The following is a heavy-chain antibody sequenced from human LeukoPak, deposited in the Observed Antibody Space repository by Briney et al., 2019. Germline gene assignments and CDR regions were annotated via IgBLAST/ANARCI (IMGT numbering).Heavy chain of an antibody. Sequence: ASVKVSCKASGYTFTSYGISWVRQAPGQGLEWMGWISAYNGNTNYAQKLQGRVTMTTDTSTSTAYMELRSLRSDDTAVYYCARYGYILTGYYYYGMDVWGQGTTVTVSS. D-gene: IGHD3-9*01. J-gene: IGHJ6*02. CDR1: GYTFTSYG. V-gene: IGHV1-18*01. CDR3: ARYGYILTGYYYYGMDV. CDR2: ISAYNGNT.